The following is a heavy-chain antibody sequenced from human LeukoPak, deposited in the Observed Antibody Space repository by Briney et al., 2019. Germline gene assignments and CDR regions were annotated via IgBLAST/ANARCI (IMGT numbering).Heavy chain of an antibody. Sequence: GGSLTLSCAASGFTFSSYTMNWVRQAPGKGLEWVSAIGGRGGSTFYADSVKGRFTISRDNAKNSLYLQMNSLRAEDTAVYYCARVRGIAVAGTLGYWGQGTLVTVSS. V-gene: IGHV3-23*01. CDR2: IGGRGGST. CDR3: ARVRGIAVAGTLGY. D-gene: IGHD6-19*01. CDR1: GFTFSSYT. J-gene: IGHJ4*02.